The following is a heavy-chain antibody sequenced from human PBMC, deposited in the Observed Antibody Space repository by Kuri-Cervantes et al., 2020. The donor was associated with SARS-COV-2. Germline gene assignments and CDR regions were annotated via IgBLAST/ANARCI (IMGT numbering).Heavy chain of an antibody. CDR1: GFTFRSYG. J-gene: IGHJ3*02. CDR2: ISYDESNK. D-gene: IGHD3-10*01. V-gene: IGHV3-30*03. Sequence: GGSLRLSYAASGFTFRSYGMHWVRQAPGKGLEWVAGISYDESNKYYADSVKGRFTISRDNSKNTLYLQMNSLRAEDTAVYYCATITGEAFDIWGQGTMVTVSS. CDR3: ATITGEAFDI.